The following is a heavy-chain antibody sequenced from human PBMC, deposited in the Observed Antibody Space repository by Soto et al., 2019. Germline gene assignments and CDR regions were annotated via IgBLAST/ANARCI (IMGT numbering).Heavy chain of an antibody. CDR1: GYTFTTYG. D-gene: IGHD3-10*01. CDR2: ISPYNGNT. Sequence: QVQLVQSGAEVKKPGASVKVSCKTSGYTFTTYGISWVRQAPGQGLEWMGWISPYNGNTKYAQKLQGRVTMTADTSTSKAYMDLRSLTSDDTAVYYCTSGWFGEFVYYFDYWGQGALVTVSS. V-gene: IGHV1-18*01. CDR3: TSGWFGEFVYYFDY. J-gene: IGHJ4*02.